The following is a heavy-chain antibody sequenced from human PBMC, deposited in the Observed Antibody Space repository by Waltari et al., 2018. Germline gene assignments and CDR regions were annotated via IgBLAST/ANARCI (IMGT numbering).Heavy chain of an antibody. V-gene: IGHV1-2*02. Sequence: QVQLVQSGAEVKKPGASVKVSCKASGYTFTGYYMHWVRQAPGQGLEWMGWINPNSGGTNYAQKFQGRVTMTRDTSISTAEMELSRLRSDDTAVYYCARDDVSGYGDYEHIPKKYYYYYGMDVWGQGTTVTVSS. CDR2: INPNSGGT. CDR3: ARDDVSGYGDYEHIPKKYYYYYGMDV. D-gene: IGHD4-17*01. J-gene: IGHJ6*02. CDR1: GYTFTGYY.